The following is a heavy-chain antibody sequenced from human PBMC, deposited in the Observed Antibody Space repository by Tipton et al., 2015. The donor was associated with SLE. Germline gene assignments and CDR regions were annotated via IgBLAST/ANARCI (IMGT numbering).Heavy chain of an antibody. CDR1: GGSISSYF. CDR3: ARRVRGGWYDY. Sequence: TLSLTCTVSGGSISSYFWTWIRQPPGKGLEWIGHIFYTGSTRYNPSLKSRVTISVDTSKSQIFLKMSSVTAADTAVYYCARRVRGGWYDYWGQGTLVTVSS. V-gene: IGHV4-59*01. CDR2: IFYTGST. J-gene: IGHJ4*02. D-gene: IGHD6-19*01.